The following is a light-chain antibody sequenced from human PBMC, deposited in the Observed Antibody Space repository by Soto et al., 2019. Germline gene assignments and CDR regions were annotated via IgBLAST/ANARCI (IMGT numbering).Light chain of an antibody. Sequence: EIVLTQSPGTLSLSPGERATLSCRASQSVSSSYLAWYQQKPGQAPRLLIYGASSRATGIPDRFSGSGSGTDVTLTISRLETEDFAVYYCQQYGSSPTFVQGTQVEIK. CDR2: GAS. V-gene: IGKV3-20*01. CDR3: QQYGSSPT. J-gene: IGKJ1*01. CDR1: QSVSSSY.